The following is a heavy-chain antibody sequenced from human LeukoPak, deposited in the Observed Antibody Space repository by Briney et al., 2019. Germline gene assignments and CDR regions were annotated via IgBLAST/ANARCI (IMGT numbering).Heavy chain of an antibody. CDR2: IYHSGST. J-gene: IGHJ4*02. CDR3: AGRRLYYFDY. Sequence: SETLSLTCAVSGGSISSGGYSWNWIRQPLGKGLEWIGYIYHSGSTYYNPSLKSRVTISVDRSKNQFSLKLSSVTAADTAVYYCAGRRLYYFDYWGQGTLVTVSS. CDR1: GGSISSGGYS. V-gene: IGHV4-30-2*01.